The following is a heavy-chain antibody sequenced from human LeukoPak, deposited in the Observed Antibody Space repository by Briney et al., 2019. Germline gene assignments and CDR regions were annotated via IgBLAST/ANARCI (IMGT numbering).Heavy chain of an antibody. V-gene: IGHV3-30*02. CDR1: GFIFSDYG. J-gene: IGHJ5*02. Sequence: GGSLRLSCAASGFIFSDYGMNWVRQAPGKGLEWLTFIRHDGSNKFYAESVKGRFTISRDMSKNTLYLQMNSLTLEDTAIYYCTKEKVAYYTDRWSGLFDTWGQGTLVSVSS. D-gene: IGHD1-26*01. CDR2: IRHDGSNK. CDR3: TKEKVAYYTDRWSGLFDT.